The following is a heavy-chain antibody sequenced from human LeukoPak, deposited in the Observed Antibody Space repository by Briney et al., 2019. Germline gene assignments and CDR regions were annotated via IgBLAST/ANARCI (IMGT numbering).Heavy chain of an antibody. CDR3: ARDWGFGELLHWFDP. D-gene: IGHD3-10*01. Sequence: SQTLSLTCTVSGGSISSGGYYWSWIRQHPGEGLEWIGYIYYSGSTYYNPSLKSRVTISVDTSKNQFSLKLSSVTAADTAVYYCARDWGFGELLHWFDPWGQGTLVTVSS. CDR2: IYYSGST. J-gene: IGHJ5*02. V-gene: IGHV4-31*03. CDR1: GGSISSGGYY.